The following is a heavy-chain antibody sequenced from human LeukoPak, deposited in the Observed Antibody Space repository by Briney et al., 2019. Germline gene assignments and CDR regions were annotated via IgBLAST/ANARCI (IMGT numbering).Heavy chain of an antibody. J-gene: IGHJ4*02. CDR2: IKRKIDGGTT. Sequence: PGGSLRLSCVASGFSISDAWMSWVRLPPGTGLEGVGRIKRKIDGGTTDYAAPVKGRFTISRDDSKNTLYLQMNSLKTEDTSVYYCTADLARSSGYAHDYWGQGTLVTASS. V-gene: IGHV3-15*01. CDR3: TADLARSSGYAHDY. CDR1: GFSISDAW. D-gene: IGHD3-22*01.